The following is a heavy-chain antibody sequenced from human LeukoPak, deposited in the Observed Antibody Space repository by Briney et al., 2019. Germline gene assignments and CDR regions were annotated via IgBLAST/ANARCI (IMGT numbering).Heavy chain of an antibody. CDR3: ARDPSSGWYERT. D-gene: IGHD6-19*01. Sequence: TLSLTCTVSGGSISSGGYYWSWIRQHPGKGLEWIGYIYYSGSTYYNPSLKSRVTISVDTSKNQFSLKLSSVTAADTAVYYCARDPSSGWYERTWGQGTLVTVSS. J-gene: IGHJ5*02. CDR2: IYYSGST. CDR1: GGSISSGGYY. V-gene: IGHV4-31*03.